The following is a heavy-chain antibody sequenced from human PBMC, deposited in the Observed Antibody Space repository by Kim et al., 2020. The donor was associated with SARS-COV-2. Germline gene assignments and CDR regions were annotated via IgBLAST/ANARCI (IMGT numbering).Heavy chain of an antibody. V-gene: IGHV3-21*01. Sequence: GGSLRLSCAASGFSFSSYSMNWVRQAPGNGLEWVSSISTIGNYIHYADSVRGRFTVSRDNAKNSVYLQMNSLRAEDTAVYYCARVGRLGDLLFRAFDYWGQGTLVTVSS. CDR3: ARVGRLGDLLFRAFDY. D-gene: IGHD3-16*02. CDR1: GFSFSSYS. J-gene: IGHJ4*02. CDR2: ISTIGNYI.